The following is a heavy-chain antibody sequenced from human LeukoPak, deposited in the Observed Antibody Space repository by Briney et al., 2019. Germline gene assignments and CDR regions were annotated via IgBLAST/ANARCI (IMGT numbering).Heavy chain of an antibody. J-gene: IGHJ4*02. CDR1: GFTFSGYW. CDR3: ARFGMDAAIDY. D-gene: IGHD2-15*01. V-gene: IGHV3-7*01. CDR2: IKQDASEK. Sequence: AGGSLRLFCAASGFTFSGYWMSWVRQAPGKGLEWVATIKQDASEKTYVDSVEGRFTSSRDNAKSSLFLQMDSLRAEDTAVYYCARFGMDAAIDYWGQGTLVTVSS.